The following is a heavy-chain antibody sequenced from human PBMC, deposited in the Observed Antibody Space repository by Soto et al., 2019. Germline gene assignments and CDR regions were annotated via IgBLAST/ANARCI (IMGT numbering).Heavy chain of an antibody. CDR3: ARASGNFDCWSEPHLGDGMDI. CDR2: ISTSVATM. J-gene: IGHJ6*02. CDR1: GFSFSSYE. Sequence: EVQVVESGGGFVQPGGSLRLSCAASGFSFSSYEMNWVRQAPGKGLEWVSYISTSVATMSYADSVKGRFTISRDNAKKSLYRQQNSLRVEATGVYNCARASGNFDCWSEPHLGDGMDIWGQGPAVTVSS. V-gene: IGHV3-48*03. D-gene: IGHD3-3*01.